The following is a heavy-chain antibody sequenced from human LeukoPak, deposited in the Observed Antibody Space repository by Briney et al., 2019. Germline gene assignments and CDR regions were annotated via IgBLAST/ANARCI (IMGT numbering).Heavy chain of an antibody. CDR3: AKVGQQQLPDY. CDR1: GFTFSSYG. V-gene: IGHV3-30*18. CDR2: ISYDGSNK. Sequence: GGSLRLSCAASGFTFSSYGMHWVRQAPGKGLGWVAVISYDGSNKYYAASVKSRFTISRDNSKNTLYLQMNSLRAEDTAVYYCAKVGQQQLPDYWGQGTLVTVSS. J-gene: IGHJ4*02. D-gene: IGHD6-13*01.